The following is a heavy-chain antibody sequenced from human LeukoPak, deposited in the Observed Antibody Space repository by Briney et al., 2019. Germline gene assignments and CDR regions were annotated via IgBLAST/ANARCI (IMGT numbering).Heavy chain of an antibody. D-gene: IGHD2-21*01. V-gene: IGHV1-8*01. CDR2: IDPRSGAT. CDR3: ARDKGDATGNFWFLEV. Sequence: GASVKVSCKASGYTFTSYDINWVRQATGQGLEWMGWIDPRSGATGYAQKFHGRVTMTRDMSITTVYMELTSLTSDDTAIYYCARDKGDATGNFWFLEVWGRGTLVTVSS. CDR1: GYTFTSYD. J-gene: IGHJ2*01.